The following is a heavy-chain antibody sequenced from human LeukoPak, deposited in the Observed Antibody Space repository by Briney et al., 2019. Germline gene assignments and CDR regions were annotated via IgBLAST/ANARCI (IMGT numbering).Heavy chain of an antibody. D-gene: IGHD1-26*01. CDR2: ISSNGGST. CDR1: GFTFSSYA. J-gene: IGHJ4*02. Sequence: PGGSLRLSCAASGFTFSSYAMHWVRQAPGKGLEYVSAISSNGGSTYYANSVKGRFTISRDNSKNTLYLQMGSLRAEDMAVYYCARAGWELTGYYFDYWGQGTLVTVSS. CDR3: ARAGWELTGYYFDY. V-gene: IGHV3-64*01.